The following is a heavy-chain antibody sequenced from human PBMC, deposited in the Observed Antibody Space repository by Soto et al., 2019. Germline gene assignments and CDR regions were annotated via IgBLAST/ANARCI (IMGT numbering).Heavy chain of an antibody. CDR1: GFTFSNYD. D-gene: IGHD6-13*01. CDR2: ISGSGGRS. CDR3: AKGSFVSSSEQPYYFDY. J-gene: IGHJ4*02. V-gene: IGHV3-23*01. Sequence: EVQLLDSGGGLVQPGGSLRLSCAASGFTFSNYDMTWVRQGPGKGLEWVSGISGSGGRSYYADSVKGRFTISRDNSKSTLYIQMNSLRAEDTAVYYCAKGSFVSSSEQPYYFDYWGQGTLVTVSS.